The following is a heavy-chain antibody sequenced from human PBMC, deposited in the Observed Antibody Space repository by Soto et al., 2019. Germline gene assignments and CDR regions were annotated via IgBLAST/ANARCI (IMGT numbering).Heavy chain of an antibody. CDR3: ARDLAPPIIRSGLYYYGMDV. V-gene: IGHV3-30-3*01. CDR1: GFTFSMYA. J-gene: IGHJ6*02. CDR2: ISYDGSNK. D-gene: IGHD6-19*01. Sequence: QEQVVESGGGVVQPGRSLRLSCAASGFTFSMYAMHWVRQAPGKGLEWVAVISYDGSNKHYADSVKGRFTISRDNSKNTLYLQMNSLRTEDTAVYYCARDLAPPIIRSGLYYYGMDVWGQGTTVTVSS.